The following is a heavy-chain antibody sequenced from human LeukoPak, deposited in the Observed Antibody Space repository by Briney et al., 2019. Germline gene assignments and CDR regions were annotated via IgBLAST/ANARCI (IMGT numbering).Heavy chain of an antibody. CDR1: GGSFSGYY. CDR3: ARGIPVYGVIMIYYSYYMDA. Sequence: PSETLSLTCAVYGGSFSGYYWSWIRQPPGKGLEWIGEINHSGSTNYNPSLKSRVTISVDTSKNQFSLKLNSVTAADTAVYYCARGIPVYGVIMIYYSYYMDAWGKGTTVTVSS. V-gene: IGHV4-34*01. D-gene: IGHD3-3*01. CDR2: INHSGST. J-gene: IGHJ6*03.